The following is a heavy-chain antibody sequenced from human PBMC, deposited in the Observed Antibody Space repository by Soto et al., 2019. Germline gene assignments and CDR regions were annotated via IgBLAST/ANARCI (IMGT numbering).Heavy chain of an antibody. V-gene: IGHV1-3*01. CDR3: AREREGSGFDP. D-gene: IGHD1-26*01. Sequence: GASVKVSCKASGYTFTSYAMHWVRQAPGQRLEWMGWINAGNGNTKYSQKFQGRVTMTRNTSISTAYMELSSLRSEDTAVYYCAREREGSGFDPWGQGTLVTVSS. CDR2: INAGNGNT. J-gene: IGHJ5*02. CDR1: GYTFTSYA.